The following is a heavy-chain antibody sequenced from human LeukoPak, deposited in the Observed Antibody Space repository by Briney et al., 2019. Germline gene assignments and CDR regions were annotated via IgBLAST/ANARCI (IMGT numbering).Heavy chain of an antibody. CDR1: GFTFSSYA. D-gene: IGHD2-2*01. J-gene: IGHJ3*02. V-gene: IGHV3-74*01. Sequence: HGGSLRLSCAASGFTFSSYAMSWVRQAPGKGLVWVSRINSDGSSTSYADSVKGRFTISRDNAKNTLYLQMNSLRAEDTAVYYCARPSTGDAFDIWGQGTMATVSS. CDR3: ARPSTGDAFDI. CDR2: INSDGSST.